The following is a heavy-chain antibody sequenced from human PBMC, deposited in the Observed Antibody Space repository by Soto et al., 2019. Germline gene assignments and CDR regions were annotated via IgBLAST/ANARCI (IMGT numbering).Heavy chain of an antibody. CDR1: GGSFPGSY. J-gene: IGHJ3*02. CDR3: ARGFDYVWGNNRLARAFDI. V-gene: IGHV4-34*01. Sequence: SETLSLTCAVYGGSFPGSYWTWIRQPPGRGLEWIGEVTHSARTIYSPSLKSRVNIFLDTSKNQFSLKLSSVTAADTAVYYCARGFDYVWGNNRLARAFDIWGPGTMVTVSS. CDR2: VTHSART. D-gene: IGHD3-16*02.